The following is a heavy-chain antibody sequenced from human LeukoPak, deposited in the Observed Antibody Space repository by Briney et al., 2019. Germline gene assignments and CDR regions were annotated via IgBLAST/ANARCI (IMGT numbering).Heavy chain of an antibody. V-gene: IGHV3-21*01. J-gene: IGHJ4*02. CDR3: ARDIEYYYDSSGYYLDY. CDR1: GFTFSSYS. D-gene: IGHD3-22*01. Sequence: GGSLRLSCAASGFTFSSYSMNWVRQAPGKGLEWVSSISSSSSYIYYADSVKGRFTIPRDNAKNSLYLQMNSLRAEDTAVYYCARDIEYYYDSSGYYLDYWGQGTLVTVSS. CDR2: ISSSSSYI.